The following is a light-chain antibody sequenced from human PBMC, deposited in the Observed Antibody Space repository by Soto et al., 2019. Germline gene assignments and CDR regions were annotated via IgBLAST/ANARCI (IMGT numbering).Light chain of an antibody. Sequence: EMVLTQSTGTLSFSAGVIATLSCRASQSVSSYLAWYQQKPGQAPRLLIYDASNRATGIPARFSGSGSGTDFTLTISSLEPEDFAVYYCQPRSNWPTFGPGTKVDIK. CDR1: QSVSSY. CDR2: DAS. J-gene: IGKJ1*01. CDR3: QPRSNWPT. V-gene: IGKV3-11*01.